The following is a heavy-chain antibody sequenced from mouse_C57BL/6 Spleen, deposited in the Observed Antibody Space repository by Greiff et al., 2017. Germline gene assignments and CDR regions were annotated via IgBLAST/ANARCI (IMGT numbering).Heavy chain of an antibody. J-gene: IGHJ2*01. CDR1: GYTFTSYW. CDR2: IDPSDSYT. Sequence: QVQLQQPGAELVMPGASVKLSCKASGYTFTSYWMHWVKQRPGQGLEWIGEIDPSDSYTNYNQKFKGKSTLTVDKSSSTAYMQISSLTSEDSAVYYCARSYSNQYYFDYWGQGTTLTVSS. CDR3: ARSYSNQYYFDY. V-gene: IGHV1-69*01. D-gene: IGHD2-5*01.